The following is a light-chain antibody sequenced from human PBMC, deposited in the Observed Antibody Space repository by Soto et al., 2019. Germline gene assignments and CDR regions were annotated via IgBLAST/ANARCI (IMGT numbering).Light chain of an antibody. CDR2: DAS. CDR1: QSVSSSY. Sequence: EIVLTQSPGTLSLSPEERATLSCRASQSVSSSYLAWYQQKPGQAPRLLIYDASSRATGIPDRFSGSGSGTDFTLTISRLEPEDFAVYYCRRYDSSPVTFGQGTKVEIK. CDR3: RRYDSSPVT. J-gene: IGKJ1*01. V-gene: IGKV3-20*01.